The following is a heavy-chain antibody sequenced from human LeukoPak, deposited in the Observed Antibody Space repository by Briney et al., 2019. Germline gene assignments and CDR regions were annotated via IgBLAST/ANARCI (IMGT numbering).Heavy chain of an antibody. Sequence: GASVKVSCKASGYTFTDYYVNWVRQAPGQGLEWMGWINPNSGDTNYAETFQGRVTMTRDTSISTAYMELNRLRSDDTAVYYCARRYNILTGFFFWGQGTLVTVSS. CDR3: ARRYNILTGFFF. D-gene: IGHD3-9*01. J-gene: IGHJ4*02. V-gene: IGHV1-2*02. CDR1: GYTFTDYY. CDR2: INPNSGDT.